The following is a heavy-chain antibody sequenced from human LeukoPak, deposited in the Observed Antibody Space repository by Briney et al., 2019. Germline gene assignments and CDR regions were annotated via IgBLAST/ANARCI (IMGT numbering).Heavy chain of an antibody. CDR1: GGSISSGAYY. CDR3: ARALHCSSTSCYWWFDP. CDR2: IYHSGST. Sequence: SETLSLTCTVSGGSISSGAYYWSWIRQPPGKGLEWIGYIYHSGSTYYNPSLKSRLTISVDRSKNQFSLKLSSVTAADTAVYYCARALHCSSTSCYWWFDPWGQGTLVTVSS. D-gene: IGHD2-2*01. J-gene: IGHJ5*02. V-gene: IGHV4-30-2*01.